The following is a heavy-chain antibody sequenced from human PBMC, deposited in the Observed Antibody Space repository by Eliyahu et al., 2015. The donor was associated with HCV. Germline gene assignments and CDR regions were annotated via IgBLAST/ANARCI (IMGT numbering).Heavy chain of an antibody. CDR1: GYTFTFYG. CDR2: INTAHGNT. V-gene: IGHV1-18*01. Sequence: QVQLVQSGGELKEPGASVKVSCKASGYTFTFYGVTWVRQAPGQGLEWMGWINTAHGNTNYAQNLQGRVTMTMDTSTSTAYMELRSLRSDDTAVYYCARGGSYSFDYWGQGTLVTVSS. D-gene: IGHD1-26*01. CDR3: ARGGSYSFDY. J-gene: IGHJ4*02.